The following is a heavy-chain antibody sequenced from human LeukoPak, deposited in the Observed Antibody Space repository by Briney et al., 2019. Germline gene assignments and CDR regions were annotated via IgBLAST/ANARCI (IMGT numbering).Heavy chain of an antibody. CDR2: IYHSGEI. J-gene: IGHJ5*02. D-gene: IGHD3-22*01. V-gene: IGHV4-59*01. CDR3: ARGHYDLGP. CDR1: GASINSNF. Sequence: SETLSLTCTVSGASINSNFWSWLRQSPGKGLEWIAYIYHSGEINYSPSLGSRVTISLDTSKNQVSLKMTSVTAADTAVYYCARGHYDLGPWGQGTLVTVSS.